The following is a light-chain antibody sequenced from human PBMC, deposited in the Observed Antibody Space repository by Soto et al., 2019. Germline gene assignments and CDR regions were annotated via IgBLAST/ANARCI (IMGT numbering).Light chain of an antibody. J-gene: IGKJ5*01. CDR1: QSISIW. Sequence: DIQMTQSPSTLSASVGDRVTITCRASQSISIWLAWYQQKPGKAPKLLIYKAASLESGVPSRFSGSGSGTEFTLTISSLQPDDFATYDCQQYNSYSITFGRGTRLEIK. CDR2: KAA. V-gene: IGKV1-5*03. CDR3: QQYNSYSIT.